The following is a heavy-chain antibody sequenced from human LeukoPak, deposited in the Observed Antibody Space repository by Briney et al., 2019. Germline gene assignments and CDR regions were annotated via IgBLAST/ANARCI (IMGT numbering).Heavy chain of an antibody. J-gene: IGHJ4*01. CDR3: AKSGGDGLIDY. Sequence: LETLCLSRTVSVVSPSSSSYYWGWISLPPGKGMEWIGSIFFSGRTYSNSSLKSRVTISIDTSKNQVSLKMSSVTAADTAGYYCAKSGGDGLIDYWGQGTLVTVSS. D-gene: IGHD5-12*01. CDR2: IFFSGRT. V-gene: IGHV4-39*01. CDR1: VVSPSSSSYY.